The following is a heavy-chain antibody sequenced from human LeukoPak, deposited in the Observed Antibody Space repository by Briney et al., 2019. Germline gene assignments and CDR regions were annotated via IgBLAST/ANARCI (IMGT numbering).Heavy chain of an antibody. D-gene: IGHD5-18*01. CDR1: GGSISSSSYY. CDR2: IYYSGST. J-gene: IGHJ4*02. Sequence: SETLSLTCTVSGGSISSSSYYWGWIRQPPGKGLEWIGYIYYSGSTNYNPSLKSRVTISVDTSKNQFSLKLSSVTAADTAVYYCARTLDTAMAVIDYWGQGTLVTVSS. CDR3: ARTLDTAMAVIDY. V-gene: IGHV4-61*05.